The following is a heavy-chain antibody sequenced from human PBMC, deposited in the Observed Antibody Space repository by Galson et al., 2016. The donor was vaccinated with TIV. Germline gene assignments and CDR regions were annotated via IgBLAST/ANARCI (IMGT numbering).Heavy chain of an antibody. J-gene: IGHJ3*02. CDR2: IYWDDDK. D-gene: IGHD2-2*01. CDR3: AHLSTMPTRRHAFDI. V-gene: IGHV2-5*02. CDR1: GFSLSTSGVA. Sequence: PALVKPTQTLTLTCTVSGFSLSTSGVAVGWIRQPPGKALEWLALIYWDDDKRYSPSLKSRFTITKDTSKNHVVLTVTNMDPVDTATYYCAHLSTMPTRRHAFDIWGQGTVVTVSS.